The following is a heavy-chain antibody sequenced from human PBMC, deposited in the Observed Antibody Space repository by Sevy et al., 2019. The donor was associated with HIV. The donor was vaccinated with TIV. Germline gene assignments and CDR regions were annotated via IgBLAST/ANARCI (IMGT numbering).Heavy chain of an antibody. Sequence: GGSLRLSCAASGFTFSSYAMSWVCQAPGKGLERVSAISGSGGSTYYADSVKGRFTISRDNSKNTLYLQMNSLRAEDTAVYYCAKASEVGATKYFQHWGQGTLVTVSS. J-gene: IGHJ1*01. CDR2: ISGSGGST. CDR3: AKASEVGATKYFQH. D-gene: IGHD1-26*01. V-gene: IGHV3-23*01. CDR1: GFTFSSYA.